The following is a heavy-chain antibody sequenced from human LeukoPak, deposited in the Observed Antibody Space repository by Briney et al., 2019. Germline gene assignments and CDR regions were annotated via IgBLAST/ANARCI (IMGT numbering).Heavy chain of an antibody. D-gene: IGHD1-26*01. CDR2: IYYSGST. V-gene: IGHV4-39*01. Sequence: SETLSLTCTVSGGSISSSSYYWGWIRQPPGKGLEWNGSIYYSGSTYYNPSLKSRVTISVDTSKNQFSLKLSSVTAADTAVYYCASSSGSYQLYFDYWGQGTLVTVSS. J-gene: IGHJ4*02. CDR3: ASSSGSYQLYFDY. CDR1: GGSISSSSYY.